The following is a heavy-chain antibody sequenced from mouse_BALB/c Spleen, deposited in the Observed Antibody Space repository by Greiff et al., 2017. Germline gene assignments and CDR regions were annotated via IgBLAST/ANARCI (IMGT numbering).Heavy chain of an antibody. V-gene: IGHV5-17*02. CDR1: GFTFSSFG. CDR2: ISSGSSTI. CDR3: ARSQSSRYFDY. D-gene: IGHD3-1*01. Sequence: EVHLVESGGGLVQPGGSRKLSCAASGFTFSSFGMHWVRQAPEKGLEWVAYISSGSSTIYYADTVKGRFTISRDNPKNTLFLQMTSLRSEDTAMYYCARSQSSRYFDYWGQGTTLTVSS. J-gene: IGHJ2*01.